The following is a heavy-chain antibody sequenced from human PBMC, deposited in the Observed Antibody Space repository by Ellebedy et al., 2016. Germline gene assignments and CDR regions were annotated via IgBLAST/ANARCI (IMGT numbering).Heavy chain of an antibody. V-gene: IGHV3-7*04. Sequence: GGSLRLSCAASGSTLSTYWLSWFRQAPGKGLEWVANIKQDGSQKEYVDSVKGRFTISRDNAKNSLFLQMNSLKVEDTAVYYCLRGDNRDYWGQGTLVTVSS. CDR3: LRGDNRDY. J-gene: IGHJ4*02. CDR1: GSTLSTYW. CDR2: IKQDGSQK. D-gene: IGHD3-22*01.